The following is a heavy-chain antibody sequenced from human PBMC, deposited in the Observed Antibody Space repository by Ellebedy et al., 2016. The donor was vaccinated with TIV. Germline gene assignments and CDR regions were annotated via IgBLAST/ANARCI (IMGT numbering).Heavy chain of an antibody. CDR2: ISVSLEHK. J-gene: IGHJ4*02. CDR1: GFTFHNVG. CDR3: ARDRGERGLLSFFDL. V-gene: IGHV3-21*01. D-gene: IGHD2/OR15-2a*01. Sequence: PGGSLRLSCSASGFTFHNVGMNWVRQAPGKGLEWVASISVSLEHKSYTYSVRGRFTISRDTTKNSVFLQMGSLRAEDTAVYYCARDRGERGLLSFFDLWGQGTLVTVS.